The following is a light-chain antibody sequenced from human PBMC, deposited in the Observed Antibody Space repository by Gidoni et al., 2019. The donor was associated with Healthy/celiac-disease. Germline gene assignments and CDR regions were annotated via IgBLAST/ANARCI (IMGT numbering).Light chain of an antibody. Sequence: EILMTQSQATLSVSPGERATLSCRASQSVSSNLAWYQQKPGQAPRLLIYGASTRATGIPARFSGSGAGTEFTLTISSLQSEDFAVYYCQQYNNWPPELTFGGGTKVEIK. J-gene: IGKJ4*01. CDR1: QSVSSN. CDR3: QQYNNWPPELT. CDR2: GAS. V-gene: IGKV3-15*01.